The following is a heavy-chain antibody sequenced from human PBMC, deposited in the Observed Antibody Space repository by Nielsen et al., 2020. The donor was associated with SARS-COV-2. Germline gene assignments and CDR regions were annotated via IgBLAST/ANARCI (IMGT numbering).Heavy chain of an antibody. Sequence: SLKISCAASGFTFDDYAMHWVRQAPGKGLEWVSGISWNSGSIGYADSVKGRFTISRDNAKNSVYLQMNSLRAEDTAVYYCARMIIVVVAAQAGMDVWGQGTTVTVSS. CDR1: GFTFDDYA. V-gene: IGHV3-9*01. CDR3: ARMIIVVVAAQAGMDV. J-gene: IGHJ6*02. D-gene: IGHD2-15*01. CDR2: ISWNSGSI.